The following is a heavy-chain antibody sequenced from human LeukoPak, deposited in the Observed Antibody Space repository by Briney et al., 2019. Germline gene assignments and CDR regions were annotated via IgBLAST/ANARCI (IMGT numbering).Heavy chain of an antibody. Sequence: PGGSVRLSCAASGFTFSAYTMNWVRQAPGKGLEWVASIDSSSSYIYYADSLKGRFTTARDNAKNSLYLQINSLRAEDTAVYYCARGAAYDWDYWGEGAPVTVSS. CDR1: GFTFSAYT. J-gene: IGHJ4*02. CDR3: ARGAAYDWDY. D-gene: IGHD5-12*01. V-gene: IGHV3-21*01. CDR2: IDSSSSYI.